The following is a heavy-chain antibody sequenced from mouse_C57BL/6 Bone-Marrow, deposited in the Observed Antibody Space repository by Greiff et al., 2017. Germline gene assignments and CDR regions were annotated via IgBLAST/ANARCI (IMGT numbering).Heavy chain of an antibody. D-gene: IGHD1-1*01. CDR2: ITPDSSTI. V-gene: IGHV4-1*01. CDR3: ARRGTTVVAKGYYIDY. CDR1: GIDFSRYW. J-gene: IGHJ2*01. Sequence: DVHLVESGGGLVQPGGSLKLSCAASGIDFSRYWMSWVRRAPGKGLEWIGEITPDSSTINYAPSLKDKFIISIDNSKTPHYMHMSIVRSEDTALYDCARRGTTVVAKGYYIDYWGKGTTLTVSS.